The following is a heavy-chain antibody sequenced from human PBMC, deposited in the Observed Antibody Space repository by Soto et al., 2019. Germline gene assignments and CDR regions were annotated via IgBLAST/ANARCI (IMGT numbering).Heavy chain of an antibody. J-gene: IGHJ4*02. CDR1: GFTFSDHY. D-gene: IGHD2-8*01. CDR3: ARLMGTAFDL. Sequence: PGGSLRLSCAASGFTFSDHYMDWVRQAPGKGLEWVGRARNRVNGYIIAYAASVRGRFTISRDDSKNSLYLQMNSLTAEDTAVYFCARLMGTAFDLWGQGTLVTVPS. V-gene: IGHV3-72*01. CDR2: ARNRVNGYII.